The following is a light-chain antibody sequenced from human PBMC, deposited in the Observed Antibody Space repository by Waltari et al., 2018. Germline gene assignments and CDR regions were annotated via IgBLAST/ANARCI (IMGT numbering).Light chain of an antibody. CDR1: QSVSSGY. CDR3: QQYGSSPPWT. CDR2: GAS. Sequence: DIVLTQSPGTLSLSPGERATLSYRASQSVSSGYLAWYQQKPGQAPRLLIYGASSRATGIPDRFSGSGSGTDFTLTISRLEPEDFAVYYCQQYGSSPPWTFGQGTKVEIK. V-gene: IGKV3-20*01. J-gene: IGKJ1*01.